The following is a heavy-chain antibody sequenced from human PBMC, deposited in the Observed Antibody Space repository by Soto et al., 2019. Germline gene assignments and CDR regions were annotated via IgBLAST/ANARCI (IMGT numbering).Heavy chain of an antibody. J-gene: IGHJ3*01. CDR1: GGTFRTES. Sequence: QVHLVQSGAEVKKPGSSVKVSCKYSGGTFRTESINWVRQAPGQGLEWMGWILPFFGTADYAPRFQGSLTITADGATTTAYMELSSLTSQDTAVYSCARGHEYSGNSEAFDVWGQATMVTVSS. V-gene: IGHV1-69*13. D-gene: IGHD3-22*01. CDR2: ILPFFGTA. CDR3: ARGHEYSGNSEAFDV.